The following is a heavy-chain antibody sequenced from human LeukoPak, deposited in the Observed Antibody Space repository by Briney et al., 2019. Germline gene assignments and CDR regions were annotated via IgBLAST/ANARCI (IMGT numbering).Heavy chain of an antibody. CDR1: GYTFTGYY. CDR3: ARAPYCGGDCFLSPDY. D-gene: IGHD2-21*02. CDR2: INPNSGGT. J-gene: IGHJ4*02. Sequence: ASVKVSCKASGYTFTGYYMHWVRQAPGQGLEWMGWINPNSGGTNYAQKFQGRVTMTRDTSISTAYMELSRLRSDDTAVYYCARAPYCGGDCFLSPDYWGQGTLVTVSS. V-gene: IGHV1-2*02.